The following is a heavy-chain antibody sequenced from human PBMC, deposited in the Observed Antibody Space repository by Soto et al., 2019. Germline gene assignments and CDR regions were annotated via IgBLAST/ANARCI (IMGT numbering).Heavy chain of an antibody. CDR3: ARDQGAYYYYYYGMDV. J-gene: IGHJ6*02. CDR1: GGSISSGDYY. Sequence: PSETLSLTCTVSGGSISSGDYYWSWMRQPPGKGLEWIGYIYYSGSTYYNPSLKSRVTISVDTSKNQFSLKLSSVTAADTAVYYCARDQGAYYYYYYGMDVWGQGTTVTVSS. CDR2: IYYSGST. V-gene: IGHV4-30-4*01.